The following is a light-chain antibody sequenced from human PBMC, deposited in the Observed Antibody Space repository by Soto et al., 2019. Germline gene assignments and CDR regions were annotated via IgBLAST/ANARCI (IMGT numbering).Light chain of an antibody. V-gene: IGKV3-20*01. CDR2: GAS. CDR3: QQYGTSPPT. J-gene: IGKJ1*01. CDR1: QSVSSSY. Sequence: EILLTQSPGTLSLSPGERATVSCRASQSVSSSYLAWYQQKPGQAPRLLIYGASSRATGIPDRFSGSGSGTDFTLTISRLEPEDFAVYYCQQYGTSPPTFGQGTKVEIK.